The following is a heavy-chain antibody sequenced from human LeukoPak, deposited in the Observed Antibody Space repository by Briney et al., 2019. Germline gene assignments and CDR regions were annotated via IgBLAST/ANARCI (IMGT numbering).Heavy chain of an antibody. V-gene: IGHV5-51*01. CDR1: GSRFTSYW. CDR2: IYPGESDT. J-gene: IGHJ5*02. CDR3: ARHETYCGGDCNWFDP. Sequence: GAPLKISCKGFGSRFTSYWIGWGRRMPGKGLGEMGSIYPGESDTKYSRSFQGQVTISADKSITTAYLQLSSLNASDTAMYYCARHETYCGGDCNWFDPWGQGTLVTVSS. D-gene: IGHD2-21*02.